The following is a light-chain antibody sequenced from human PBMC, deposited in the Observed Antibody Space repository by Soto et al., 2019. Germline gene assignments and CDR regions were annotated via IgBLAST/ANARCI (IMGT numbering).Light chain of an antibody. CDR1: QSVSSY. J-gene: IGKJ2*01. V-gene: IGKV3-15*01. CDR2: GAS. Sequence: EILMTQSPATLSVSPGERATLSCRASQSVSSYLAWYQQKPGQPPRLLIYGASTRATGIPARFSGSGSGTDFTLTISSLQSEDFAVYYCQQYGSSSYTFGQGTRLEIK. CDR3: QQYGSSSYT.